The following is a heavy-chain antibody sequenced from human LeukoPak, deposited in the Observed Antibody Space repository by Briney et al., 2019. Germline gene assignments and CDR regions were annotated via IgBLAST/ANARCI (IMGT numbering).Heavy chain of an antibody. J-gene: IGHJ4*02. V-gene: IGHV3-30-3*01. CDR1: GCTLRSYA. CDR2: ISYDAAVK. D-gene: IGHD2-15*01. Sequence: PGGSLRLSCEVSGCTLRSYAIHWVRQAPGKGLQWVAFISYDAAVKYYAYSVRRRFTVSRDNSKNTLSLQRNSLRPEYTAVYYCARDFSIWYSIDYRGGGNLVTVSS. CDR3: ARDFSIWYSIDY.